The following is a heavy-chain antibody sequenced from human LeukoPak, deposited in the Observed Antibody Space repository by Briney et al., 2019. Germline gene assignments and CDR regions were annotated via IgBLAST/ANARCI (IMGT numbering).Heavy chain of an antibody. V-gene: IGHV3-48*04. CDR3: TRRYGSASYNGMDV. Sequence: GGSLRLSCAASGFTFGSYSMNWVRQAPGKGLEWVSYISSSSSTIYYADSVKGRFTISRDNAKNSLYLQMNSLRAEDTAVYYCTRRYGSASYNGMDVWGQGTTVTLSS. D-gene: IGHD3-10*01. CDR2: ISSSSSTI. J-gene: IGHJ6*02. CDR1: GFTFGSYS.